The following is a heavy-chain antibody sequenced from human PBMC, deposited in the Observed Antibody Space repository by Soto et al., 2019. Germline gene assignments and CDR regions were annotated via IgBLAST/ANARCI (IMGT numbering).Heavy chain of an antibody. CDR2: ISHDGSNK. D-gene: IGHD2-8*01. CDR3: PKDRPVNGRSGSLGS. J-gene: IGHJ5*02. CDR1: GFTFSDYG. Sequence: VGSLRLSCAASGFTFSDYGMHWVRQAPGKGLEWVALISHDGSNKYYADSVKGRFTISRDNSKNTLYLQMNSLRAEDTTIYYCPKDRPVNGRSGSLGSWGQGTMVTVSS. V-gene: IGHV3-30*18.